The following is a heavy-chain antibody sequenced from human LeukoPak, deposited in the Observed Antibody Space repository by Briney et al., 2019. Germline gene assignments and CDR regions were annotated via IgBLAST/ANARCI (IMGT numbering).Heavy chain of an antibody. D-gene: IGHD6-13*01. CDR2: ISASGGST. Sequence: GGSLRLSCAASGFTFSTHAMSWVRQAPGKGLEWVSDISASGGSTYYADSVKGRFTVSRDNSENTLYLQMSSLRAEDTAVFYCAIGPRQQLVTRFDNWGQGTLVTVSS. J-gene: IGHJ4*02. CDR3: AIGPRQQLVTRFDN. V-gene: IGHV3-23*01. CDR1: GFTFSTHA.